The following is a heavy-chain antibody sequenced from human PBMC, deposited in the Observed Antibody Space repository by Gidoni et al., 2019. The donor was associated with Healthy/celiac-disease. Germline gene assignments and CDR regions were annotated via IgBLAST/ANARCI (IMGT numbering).Heavy chain of an antibody. CDR1: GYSFTSYW. J-gene: IGHJ3*02. V-gene: IGHV5-51*01. Sequence: EVQLGQSGAEVKKPGEYLKIARKGSGYSFTSYWIGWVRQMPGKGLEWVGIIYPRASYPSYRPSFQGQVTISADKSIRTAYLQWSSLKASDTAMYYCALITHGAFDIWGQGTMVTVSS. D-gene: IGHD1-20*01. CDR3: ALITHGAFDI. CDR2: IYPRASYP.